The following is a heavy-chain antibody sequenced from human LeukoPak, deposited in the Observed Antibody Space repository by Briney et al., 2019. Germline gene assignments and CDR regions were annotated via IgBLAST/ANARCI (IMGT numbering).Heavy chain of an antibody. Sequence: PGGSLRLSCAASGFTFSSYWMSWVRQAPGKGLEWVSVISGSGGSTYYADSVKGRFTISRDNSKNTLYLQMNSLRAEDTAVYYCAKETGTTTYYYYGMDVWGQGTTVTVSS. CDR2: ISGSGGST. CDR3: AKETGTTTYYYYGMDV. D-gene: IGHD1-7*01. J-gene: IGHJ6*02. V-gene: IGHV3-23*01. CDR1: GFTFSSYW.